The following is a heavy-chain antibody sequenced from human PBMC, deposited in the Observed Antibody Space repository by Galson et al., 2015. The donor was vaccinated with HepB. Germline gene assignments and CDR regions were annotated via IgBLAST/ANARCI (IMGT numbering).Heavy chain of an antibody. J-gene: IGHJ4*02. Sequence: QSGAEVKKPGESLKISCKGSGYSFTSYWIAWVRQMPGKGLEWMGIFYPGDSDTAYSPSFQGQVTISGDKSISTAYLQWSCLKASDTAMYYCASGVSRTWGSYYFDYWGQGTLVTVSS. CDR1: GYSFTSYW. V-gene: IGHV5-51*01. CDR2: FYPGDSDT. CDR3: ASGVSRTWGSYYFDY. D-gene: IGHD3-16*01.